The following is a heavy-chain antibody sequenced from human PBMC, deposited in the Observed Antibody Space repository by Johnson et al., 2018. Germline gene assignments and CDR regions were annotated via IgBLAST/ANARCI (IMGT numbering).Heavy chain of an antibody. CDR3: AASRFLEWQFRAFDI. CDR1: GGTFSSYA. D-gene: IGHD3-3*01. CDR2: IIPIFGPT. Sequence: QVQLVESGAEVKKPGSSMKVSCKASGGTFSSYAISWVRQAPGQGLEWMGGIIPIFGPTNCAQKFQGRVTITADESTSPAYMELSSLRSDDTAVYYCAASRFLEWQFRAFDIWGQGTMVTVSS. V-gene: IGHV1-69*01. J-gene: IGHJ3*02.